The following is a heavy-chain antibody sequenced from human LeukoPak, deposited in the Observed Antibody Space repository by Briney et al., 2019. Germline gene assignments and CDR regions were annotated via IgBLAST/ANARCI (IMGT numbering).Heavy chain of an antibody. V-gene: IGHV4-4*09. D-gene: IGHD6-25*01. CDR3: AGGGHRYFRD. CDR1: GDSVTSGY. Sequence: SETLSLTCTVSGDSVTSGYWSWIRQPPGKGLEWIGYIYDSGITDYNPSLKSRLTISVDTSNNQFSLNLSSVTAADTAVYYCAGGGHRYFRDWGQGILVTVSS. CDR2: IYDSGIT. J-gene: IGHJ1*01.